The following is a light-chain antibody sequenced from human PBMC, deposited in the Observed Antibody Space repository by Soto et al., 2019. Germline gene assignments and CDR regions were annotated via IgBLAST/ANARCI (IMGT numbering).Light chain of an antibody. CDR3: CSYAGSSIL. V-gene: IGLV2-23*01. CDR1: SSDVGSYNH. J-gene: IGLJ2*01. CDR2: EGS. Sequence: QSVLTQPASVSGSPGQWITIACTGTSSDVGSYNHVSWYQQHPGKAPKLMIYEGSKRPSGVSNRFSGSKSGNTASLTISGLQAEDEADYYCCSYAGSSILVGGGTELAVL.